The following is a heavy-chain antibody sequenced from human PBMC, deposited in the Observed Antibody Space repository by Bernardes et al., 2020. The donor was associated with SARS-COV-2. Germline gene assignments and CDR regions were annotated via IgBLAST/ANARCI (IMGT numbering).Heavy chain of an antibody. Sequence: SETLSLTCTVSGGSISSYYWSWIRQPAGKGLEWIGRIYTSGSTNYNPSLKSRVTMSVDTSKNQFSLKLSSVTAADTAVYYCARDNYDFWSGYSSPSYAFDIWGQGTMVTVSS. V-gene: IGHV4-4*07. CDR3: ARDNYDFWSGYSSPSYAFDI. CDR2: IYTSGST. D-gene: IGHD3-3*01. J-gene: IGHJ3*02. CDR1: GGSISSYY.